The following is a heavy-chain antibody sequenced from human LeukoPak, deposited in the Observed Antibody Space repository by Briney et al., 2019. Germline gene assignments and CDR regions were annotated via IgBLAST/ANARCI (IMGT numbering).Heavy chain of an antibody. D-gene: IGHD3-16*01. Sequence: GGSLRLSCAASGFTFRSYSMNWVRQAPGKGLEWVSYISSSSTTIFYADSVKGRFTISRDNAKNSLYLQMNSLRAEDTALYYCARRGYHDYSGFDYWGQGTLVTVSS. V-gene: IGHV3-48*01. CDR3: ARRGYHDYSGFDY. J-gene: IGHJ4*02. CDR1: GFTFRSYS. CDR2: ISSSSTTI.